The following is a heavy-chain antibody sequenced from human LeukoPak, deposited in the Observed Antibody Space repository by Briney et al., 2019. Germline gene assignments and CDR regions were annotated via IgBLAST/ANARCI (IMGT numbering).Heavy chain of an antibody. CDR2: IYHSGNT. V-gene: IGHV4-38-2*02. CDR3: VRGDYYYYYMDV. Sequence: SETLSLTCTVSGYSISSGDYWGWIRQPPGKGLEWIGNIYHSGNTNYNPSLKSRVSISVDTSKNQFSLKLSSVTAADTAIYYCVRGDYYYYYMDVWGKGTTVTVSS. CDR1: GYSISSGDY. J-gene: IGHJ6*03.